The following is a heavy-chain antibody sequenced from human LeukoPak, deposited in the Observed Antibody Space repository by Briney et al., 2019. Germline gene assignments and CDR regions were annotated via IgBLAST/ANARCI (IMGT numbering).Heavy chain of an antibody. CDR3: ARGAYYYED. J-gene: IGHJ4*02. CDR2: ISSSSSTI. Sequence: GGSLRLSCAASGFTFSSHSMNWVRQAPGKGLEWVSYISSSSSTIYYADSVKGRFTISRDNAKNSLYLQINSLRAEDTAVYYCARGAYYYEDWGQGTLVTVSS. CDR1: GFTFSSHS. D-gene: IGHD3-22*01. V-gene: IGHV3-48*01.